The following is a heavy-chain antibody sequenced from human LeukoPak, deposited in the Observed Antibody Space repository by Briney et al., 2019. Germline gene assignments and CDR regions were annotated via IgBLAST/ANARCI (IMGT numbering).Heavy chain of an antibody. CDR3: GRHGREQQLVNWFDP. CDR2: IYTSGST. Sequence: SETLSLTCTVSGGSISSYYWSWIRQPPGKGLEWIGYIYTSGSTNYNPSLKSRVTISVDTSKNQFSLKLTSVTAADTAVYYCGRHGREQQLVNWFDPWGQGTLVTVSS. J-gene: IGHJ5*02. D-gene: IGHD6-13*01. CDR1: GGSISSYY. V-gene: IGHV4-4*09.